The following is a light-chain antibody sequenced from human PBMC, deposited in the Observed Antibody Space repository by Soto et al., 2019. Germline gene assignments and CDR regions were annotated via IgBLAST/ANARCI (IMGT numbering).Light chain of an antibody. CDR3: QQSYSTPYT. CDR1: QTISRY. V-gene: IGKV1-39*01. CDR2: AAS. Sequence: DIHMSQSPTSLSASVRDRVTITCRASQTISRYLNWYQQKPGKAPKLLIFAASSLQGGVPSRFSGSGSGTDFTLPISSLQVEDFATYYCQQSYSTPYTFGQGTKLEIK. J-gene: IGKJ2*01.